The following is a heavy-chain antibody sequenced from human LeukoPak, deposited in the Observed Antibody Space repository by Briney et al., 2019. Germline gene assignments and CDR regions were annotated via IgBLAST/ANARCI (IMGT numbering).Heavy chain of an antibody. CDR2: ISGGGSDI. CDR3: ARWGHSDYDSFPTEFDG. CDR1: GLTFSSFQ. D-gene: IGHD5-12*01. J-gene: IGHJ4*02. Sequence: GGSLSLSCASSGLTFSSFQMSGVRQAPGRGLEWVSCISGGGSDIYYADSVKGRFTISRDNAANSLFLQMNSLRAEDTAIYYCARWGHSDYDSFPTEFDGWGQGTLVTVSS. V-gene: IGHV3-48*03.